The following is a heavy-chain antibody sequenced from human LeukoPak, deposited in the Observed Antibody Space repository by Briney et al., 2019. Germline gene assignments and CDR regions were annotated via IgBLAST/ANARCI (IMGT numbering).Heavy chain of an antibody. V-gene: IGHV4-59*08. CDR3: ARHYGDYVRPYYGMDV. Sequence: PSEALSLTCTVSGGSISSYYWSWIRQPPGKGLEWIGYIYYSGSTNYNPSLKSRVTISVDTSKNQFSLKLSSVTAADTAVYYCARHYGDYVRPYYGMDVWGQGTTVTVSS. D-gene: IGHD4-17*01. J-gene: IGHJ6*02. CDR2: IYYSGST. CDR1: GGSISSYY.